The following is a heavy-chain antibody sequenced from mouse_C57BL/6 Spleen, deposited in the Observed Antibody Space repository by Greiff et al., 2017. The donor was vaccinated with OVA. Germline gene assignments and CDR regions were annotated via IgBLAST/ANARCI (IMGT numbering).Heavy chain of an antibody. CDR2: IDPSDSYT. CDR1: GYTFTSYW. D-gene: IGHD2-4*01. J-gene: IGHJ3*01. Sequence: QVQLQQPGAELVMPGASVKLSCKASGYTFTSYWMHWVKQRPGQGLEWIGEIDPSDSYTNYNQKFKGKSTLTVDKSSSTAYMQLSSLTSEDSAVYYCARAYDYLFAYWGQGTLVTVSA. CDR3: ARAYDYLFAY. V-gene: IGHV1-69*01.